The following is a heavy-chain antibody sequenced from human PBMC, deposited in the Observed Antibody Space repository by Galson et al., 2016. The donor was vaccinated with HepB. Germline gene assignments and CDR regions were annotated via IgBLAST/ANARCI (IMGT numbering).Heavy chain of an antibody. CDR2: ISAYNGHT. Sequence: AVQVSCKASGSTFPPYGLSWVRQAPGQGLEWMGWISAYNGHTNYAQKLQGRVTMTTDTSTSTAYMELRSLRSEDTAVYYCATFLEYASSWFEDEYLQHWGQGTLVSVSS. CDR1: GSTFPPYG. J-gene: IGHJ1*01. CDR3: ATFLEYASSWFEDEYLQH. D-gene: IGHD6-13*01. V-gene: IGHV1-18*01.